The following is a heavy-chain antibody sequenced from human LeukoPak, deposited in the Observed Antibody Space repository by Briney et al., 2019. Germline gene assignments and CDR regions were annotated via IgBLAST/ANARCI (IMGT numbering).Heavy chain of an antibody. CDR2: ISGSGGST. D-gene: IGHD3-22*01. V-gene: IGHV3-23*01. J-gene: IGHJ1*01. CDR1: GFTFSSYA. Sequence: GGSLRLSCAASGFTFSSYAMSWVRQAPGKGLEWVSAISGSGGSTYYADSVKGRFTISRDNSKNTLYLQMNSLRAEDTAVYYCAKVYYYDSSGWGQYFQHWGQGTLVTVSS. CDR3: AKVYYYDSSGWGQYFQH.